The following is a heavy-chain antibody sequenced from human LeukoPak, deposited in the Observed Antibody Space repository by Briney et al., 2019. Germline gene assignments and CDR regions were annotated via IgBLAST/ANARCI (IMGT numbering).Heavy chain of an antibody. CDR1: GFTFSGSA. J-gene: IGHJ5*02. CDR2: IDKKDNLYAT. D-gene: IGHD2-15*01. V-gene: IGHV3-73*01. CDR3: TRDRGTYNWFDP. Sequence: GGSLRLSCVASGFTFSGSAVHWVRQSSGKGLEWVGHIDKKDNLYATAYAESVKGRFTISRDDSKDTAFLHMDSLKTEGTALYYCTRDRGTYNWFDPWGQGTLVTVSS.